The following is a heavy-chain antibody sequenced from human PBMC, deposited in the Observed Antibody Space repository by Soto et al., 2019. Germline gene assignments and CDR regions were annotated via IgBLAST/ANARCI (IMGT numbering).Heavy chain of an antibody. CDR3: AKDSSGYPGGYFDS. V-gene: IGHV3-23*01. CDR2: ISGSGGST. Sequence: GGSLRLSCAASGFTFSSYAMSWVRQAPGKGLERVSAISGSGGSTSYADSVKGRFTISRDNSKNTLYLQMNSLRAEDTAVYYCAKDSSGYPGGYFDSWGQGTLVTVS. CDR1: GFTFSSYA. J-gene: IGHJ4*02. D-gene: IGHD3-22*01.